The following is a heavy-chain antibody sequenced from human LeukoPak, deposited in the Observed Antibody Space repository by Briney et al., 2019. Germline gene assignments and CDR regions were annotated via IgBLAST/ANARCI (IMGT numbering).Heavy chain of an antibody. J-gene: IGHJ4*02. CDR2: IYPGDSDI. V-gene: IGHV5-51*01. Sequence: GESLKISCKGSGYSFTTYWIAWVRQMPGKGPEWMGIIYPGDSDIRYSPSFQGQVTISVDKSISTAYLQWSSLKASDTAMYYCARRAYSGYEFDYWGQGTLVTVS. CDR3: ARRAYSGYEFDY. CDR1: GYSFTTYW. D-gene: IGHD5-12*01.